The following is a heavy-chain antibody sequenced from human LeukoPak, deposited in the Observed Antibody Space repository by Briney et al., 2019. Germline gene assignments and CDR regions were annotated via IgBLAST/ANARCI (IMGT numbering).Heavy chain of an antibody. Sequence: GGSLRLSCAASGFTVSSYAMSWVRQAPGKGLEWVSAISGSGGSTYYADSVKGRFTISRDNSNNTLYLQMNSLRAEDTAVYYCATRVDSSSSGDWFDPWGQGTLVTVSS. CDR2: ISGSGGST. V-gene: IGHV3-23*01. CDR3: ATRVDSSSSGDWFDP. J-gene: IGHJ5*02. CDR1: GFTVSSYA. D-gene: IGHD6-6*01.